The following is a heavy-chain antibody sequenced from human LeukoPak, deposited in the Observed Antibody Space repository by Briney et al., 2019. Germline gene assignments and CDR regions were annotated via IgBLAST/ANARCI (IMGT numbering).Heavy chain of an antibody. CDR1: GYTLTELS. J-gene: IGHJ4*02. CDR3: ARDRNSRSFGEGLDS. Sequence: ASVKVSCKVSGYTLTELSMHWVRQAPGKGLEWMGGFDPEDGETIYAQKFQGRVTITADESTSTAYMELSSLRSEDTAVYYCARDRNSRSFGEGLDSWGQGTLVTVSS. V-gene: IGHV1-24*01. CDR2: FDPEDGET. D-gene: IGHD2/OR15-2a*01.